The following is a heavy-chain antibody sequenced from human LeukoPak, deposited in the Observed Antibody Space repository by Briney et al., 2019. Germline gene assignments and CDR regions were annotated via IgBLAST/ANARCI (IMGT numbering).Heavy chain of an antibody. Sequence: GASVKVSCKTSGGTFSTCAISWVRQAPGQGLEWMGGIIPVFNTAKYAQKFKGRVTIAVDKSTSTAYMELTSLRSDDTAVYYCGRGEDYYMDVWGKGTTVTVSS. J-gene: IGHJ6*03. CDR2: IIPVFNTA. CDR1: GGTFSTCA. D-gene: IGHD1-26*01. V-gene: IGHV1-69*06. CDR3: GRGEDYYMDV.